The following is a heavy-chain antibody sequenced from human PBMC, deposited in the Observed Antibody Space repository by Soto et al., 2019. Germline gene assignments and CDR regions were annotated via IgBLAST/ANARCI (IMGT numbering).Heavy chain of an antibody. CDR2: ISAHNSNT. CDR1: GYTFTSYG. J-gene: IGHJ4*02. D-gene: IGHD1-1*01. Sequence: QVHLVQSGAEVKKPGASVKVSCKASGYTFTSYGITWVRQAPGQGLEWMGWISAHNSNTDYAQKLKDRVIVTRDTSTSTAYMELRSLISDDTDVYYCARGRYGDSWGQGAMVTVSA. V-gene: IGHV1-18*01. CDR3: ARGRYGDS.